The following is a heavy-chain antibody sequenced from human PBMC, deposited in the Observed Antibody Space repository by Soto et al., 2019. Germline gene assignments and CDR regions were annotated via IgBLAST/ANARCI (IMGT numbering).Heavy chain of an antibody. Sequence: PGGSLRLSCAASGFTFSSYDMHWVRQATGKGLEWVSAIGTAGDTYYPGSVKGRFTISRENAKNSLYLQMNSLRAEDTAVYYCAGLGGSGPWSYGNEGWGQGTTVTVSS. V-gene: IGHV3-13*01. CDR3: AGLGGSGPWSYGNEG. CDR2: IGTAGDT. J-gene: IGHJ6*01. CDR1: GFTFSSYD. D-gene: IGHD3-10*01.